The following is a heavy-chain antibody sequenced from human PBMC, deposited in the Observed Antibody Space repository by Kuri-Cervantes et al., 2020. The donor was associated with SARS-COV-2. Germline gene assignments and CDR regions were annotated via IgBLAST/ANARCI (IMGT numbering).Heavy chain of an antibody. Sequence: GESLKISCVASGFTFSAYTLNWVRQAPGKGLEWVSSITRSSVYISYADSLKGRFTISRDNAKNSLYLQMNSLRAGDTAVYYCARDPRLWARGVIISDYYYYMDVWGKGTTVTVSS. CDR2: ITRSSVYI. J-gene: IGHJ6*03. CDR3: ARDPRLWARGVIISDYYYYMDV. D-gene: IGHD3-10*01. V-gene: IGHV3-21*01. CDR1: GFTFSAYT.